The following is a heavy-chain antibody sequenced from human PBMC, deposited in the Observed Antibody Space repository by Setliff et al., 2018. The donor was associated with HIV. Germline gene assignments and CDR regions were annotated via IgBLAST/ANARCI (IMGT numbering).Heavy chain of an antibody. D-gene: IGHD7-27*01. CDR2: TSFDGGNK. Sequence: GESLKISCAASGFTFSSYGMHWVRQAPGKGLEWVAVTSFDGGNKFYADSVKGRLTISRDNSKNTLYLQMNSLRPEDTAVYYCAKDPTSHWGYYMDVWGKGTTVTVSS. CDR1: GFTFSSYG. J-gene: IGHJ6*03. V-gene: IGHV3-30*18. CDR3: AKDPTSHWGYYMDV.